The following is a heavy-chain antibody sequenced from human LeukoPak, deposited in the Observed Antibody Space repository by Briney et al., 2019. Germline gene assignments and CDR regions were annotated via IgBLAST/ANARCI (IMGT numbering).Heavy chain of an antibody. J-gene: IGHJ4*02. CDR2: ISAYNGNT. CDR1: GYTFTNYG. V-gene: IGHV1-18*01. D-gene: IGHD6-13*01. CDR3: ARYSSSWTLDN. Sequence: GASVKVSCKASGYTFTNYGFSWVRQAPGQGLEWMGWISAYNGNTNYAQKLQDRVTMTTDTSTSTDYMELRSLRSDDTAFYYCARYSSSWTLDNWGQGTLVTVSS.